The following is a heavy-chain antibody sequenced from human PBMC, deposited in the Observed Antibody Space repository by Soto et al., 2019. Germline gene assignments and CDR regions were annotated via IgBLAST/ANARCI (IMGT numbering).Heavy chain of an antibody. J-gene: IGHJ6*03. CDR1: GGSFSGYY. V-gene: IGHV4-34*01. CDR2: INHSGST. CDR3: ARVGGYYYYYMDV. Sequence: PSDTLSLTCAVYGGSFSGYYWSWIRQPPGKGLEWIGEINHSGSTNYNPSLKSRVTISVDTSKNQFSLKLSSVTAADTAVYYCARVGGYYYYYMDVWGKGTTVTVSS.